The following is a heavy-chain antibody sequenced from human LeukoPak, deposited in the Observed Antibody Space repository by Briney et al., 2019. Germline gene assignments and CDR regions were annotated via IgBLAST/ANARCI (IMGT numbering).Heavy chain of an antibody. J-gene: IGHJ4*02. CDR3: AGGRSAGLYFDY. D-gene: IGHD3-10*01. CDR2: MNPNSGNT. CDR1: GYTFTSYD. V-gene: IGHV1-8*01. Sequence: ASVKVSCKASGYTFTSYDINWVRQAPGQGLEWMGWMNPNSGNTGYAQKFQGRVTMTRNTSISTAYMELSSLRSEDTAVYYCAGGRSAGLYFDYWGQGTLVTVSS.